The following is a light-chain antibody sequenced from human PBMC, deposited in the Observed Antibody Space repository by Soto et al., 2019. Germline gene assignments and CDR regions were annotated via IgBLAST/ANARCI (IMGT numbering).Light chain of an antibody. CDR3: QQYKDYSPYT. CDR1: QTISSW. CDR2: KAS. Sequence: DIQMTQSPSTLSGSVGDRVTITCRASQTISSWLAWYQQKPGKAPKLLIYKASTLKSGVPSRFSGSGSGTEFTLTISSLQTDDFATYFCQQYKDYSPYTFGQGTKLEIK. J-gene: IGKJ2*01. V-gene: IGKV1-5*03.